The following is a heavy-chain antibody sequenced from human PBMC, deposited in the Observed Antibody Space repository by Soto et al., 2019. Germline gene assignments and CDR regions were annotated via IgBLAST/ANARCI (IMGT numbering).Heavy chain of an antibody. CDR2: ITYDGSNQ. CDR1: ELLFISYT. J-gene: IGHJ4*02. D-gene: IGHD1-26*01. CDR3: ARAPSGSYPEFDY. V-gene: IGHV3-30-3*01. Sequence: GGSLRLSCAASELLFISYTMNWVRPAPGKGLEWVGVITYDGSNQYYADSVKGRFTISRDNSRNMLFLQMNSLRPDDTAVYYCARAPSGSYPEFDYWGQGTLVTVSS.